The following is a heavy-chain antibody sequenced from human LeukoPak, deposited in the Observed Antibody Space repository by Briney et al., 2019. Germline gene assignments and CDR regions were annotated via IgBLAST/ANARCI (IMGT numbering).Heavy chain of an antibody. Sequence: PSETLSLTCTVSGYSISSGFYWGWIRQPPGKGLEWIGTIYHGGRTDYNPSLKSRVTISLDTSKNKFSLKLSSVTAADTAVYYCARDSGTTGEVKFDPWGQGTLVTVSS. CDR1: GYSISSGFY. CDR2: IYHGGRT. J-gene: IGHJ5*02. V-gene: IGHV4-38-2*02. CDR3: ARDSGTTGEVKFDP. D-gene: IGHD3-10*01.